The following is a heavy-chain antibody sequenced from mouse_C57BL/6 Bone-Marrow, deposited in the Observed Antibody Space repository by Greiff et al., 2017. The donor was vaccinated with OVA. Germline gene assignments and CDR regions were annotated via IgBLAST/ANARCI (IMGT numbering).Heavy chain of an antibody. V-gene: IGHV1-15*01. CDR2: IDPETGGT. CDR1: GYTFTDYE. Sequence: QVHVKQSGAELVRPGASVTLSCKASGYTFTDYEMHWVKQTPVHGLEWIGAIDPETGGTAYNQKFKGKAILTADKSSSTAYMELRSLTSEDSAVYYCTRRGRDSNFYFDYWGQGTTLTVSS. J-gene: IGHJ2*01. D-gene: IGHD2-5*01. CDR3: TRRGRDSNFYFDY.